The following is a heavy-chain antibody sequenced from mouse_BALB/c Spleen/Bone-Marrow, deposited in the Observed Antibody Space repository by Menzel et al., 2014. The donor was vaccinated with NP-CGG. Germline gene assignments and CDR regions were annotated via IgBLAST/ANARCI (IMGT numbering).Heavy chain of an antibody. CDR2: INPYNGDT. D-gene: IGHD1-2*01. Sequence: VQLKQSGPELVKPGASVKISCKASGYSFTGYFMNWVMQSRGKSLEWIGRINPYNGDTFYNQKFKGKATLTVDKSSSTAHMELRSLASEDSAVYYCASSFITTAYYFDYWGQGTTLTVSS. J-gene: IGHJ2*01. V-gene: IGHV1-20*02. CDR1: GYSFTGYF. CDR3: ASSFITTAYYFDY.